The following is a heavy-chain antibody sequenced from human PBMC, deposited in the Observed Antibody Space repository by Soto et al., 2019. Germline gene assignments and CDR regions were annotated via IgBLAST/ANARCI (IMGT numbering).Heavy chain of an antibody. D-gene: IGHD4-17*01. Sequence: QVQLVESGGGVVQPGRSLRLSCAASGFSFRSHGMHWVRQAPGKGLEWVAVIWYDGSKKYYAESVKGRFTISRDNSKNTLYLEMNSLRAEDTAVYYCARDSSGVTTYFDSWGQGSLVTVSS. J-gene: IGHJ4*02. V-gene: IGHV3-33*01. CDR3: ARDSSGVTTYFDS. CDR2: IWYDGSKK. CDR1: GFSFRSHG.